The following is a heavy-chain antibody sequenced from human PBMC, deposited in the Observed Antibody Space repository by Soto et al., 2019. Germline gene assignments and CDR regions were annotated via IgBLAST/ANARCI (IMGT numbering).Heavy chain of an antibody. V-gene: IGHV4-39*01. J-gene: IGHJ5*02. D-gene: IGHD3-3*01. CDR2: IYYSGST. CDR1: GGSISSSSYY. CDR3: ASDYVLRFETHTWGWFDP. Sequence: SETLSLTCTVSGGSISSSSYYWGWIRQPPGKGLEWIGSIYYSGSTYYNPSLKSRVTLSVDTSKNQFSLKLSSVTAADTAVYYCASDYVLRFETHTWGWFDPWGQGTLVTVSS.